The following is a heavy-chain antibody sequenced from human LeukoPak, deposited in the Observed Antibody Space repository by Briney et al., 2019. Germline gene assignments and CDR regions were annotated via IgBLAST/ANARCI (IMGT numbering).Heavy chain of an antibody. Sequence: ASVKVSCKASGYTFTSYDINWVRQATGQGLEWMGWRNPNSGNTGYAQKFQGRVTMTRNSSITTAYMELSSLRSEDTAVYYCARRHGRCSDGSCYYPDYWGQGTLVTVSS. J-gene: IGHJ4*02. CDR1: GYTFTSYD. CDR2: RNPNSGNT. D-gene: IGHD2-15*01. CDR3: ARRHGRCSDGSCYYPDY. V-gene: IGHV1-8*01.